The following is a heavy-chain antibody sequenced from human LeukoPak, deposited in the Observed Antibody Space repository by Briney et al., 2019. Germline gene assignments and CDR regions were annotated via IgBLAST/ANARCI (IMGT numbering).Heavy chain of an antibody. CDR3: ARGTDGEGYYRPFDY. CDR2: LNAGGGTT. V-gene: IGHV3-23*01. Sequence: GGSLRLSCAASGFTLSRSTMCWLRQAPGKGLEWVSALNAGGGTTSAESVKGRFSISRDDSKNTLYLQMNSLRAEDTAVYYCARGTDGEGYYRPFDYWGQGTLVTVSS. CDR1: GFTLSRST. J-gene: IGHJ4*02. D-gene: IGHD3-10*01.